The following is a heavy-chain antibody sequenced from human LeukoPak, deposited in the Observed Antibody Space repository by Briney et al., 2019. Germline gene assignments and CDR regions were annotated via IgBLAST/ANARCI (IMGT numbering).Heavy chain of an antibody. V-gene: IGHV4-61*02. CDR1: GGSISSGSYY. Sequence: SETLSLTCTVSGGSISSGSYYWSWIRQPAGKGLEWIGRIYTSGSTNYNPSLKSRVTISVDTSKNQFSLKLSAVTAADTAVYYCTRGSIAYYYMDVWGKGTTVTISS. J-gene: IGHJ6*03. CDR3: TRGSIAYYYMDV. D-gene: IGHD3-22*01. CDR2: IYTSGST.